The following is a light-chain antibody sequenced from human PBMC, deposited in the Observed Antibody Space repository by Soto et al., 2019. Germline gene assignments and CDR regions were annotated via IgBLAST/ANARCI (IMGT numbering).Light chain of an antibody. J-gene: IGKJ4*01. CDR1: QGITSY. V-gene: IGKV1-9*01. CDR3: QQLYSHPLT. CDR2: SAS. Sequence: IQLTQSPSSLSASVGDRVTITCRASQGITSYLAWYQQRPGKAPGLLIYSASTLQSGVLSRFSGSGYGTDFSLTISNLQPEDFATYYCQQLYSHPLTFGGGTKVDI.